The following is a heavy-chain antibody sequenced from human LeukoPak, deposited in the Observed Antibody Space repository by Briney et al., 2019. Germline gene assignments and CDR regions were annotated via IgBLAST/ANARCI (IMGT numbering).Heavy chain of an antibody. Sequence: GGSLRLSCAASRFTFSSYGMHWVRQAPGKGLEWVAVISYDGSNKYYADSVKGRFTISRDNSKNTLYLQMNSLRAEDTAMYYCASPDYGDSKYYFDYWAQGTLVTVSS. CDR3: ASPDYGDSKYYFDY. J-gene: IGHJ4*02. CDR1: RFTFSSYG. D-gene: IGHD4-17*01. CDR2: ISYDGSNK. V-gene: IGHV3-30*03.